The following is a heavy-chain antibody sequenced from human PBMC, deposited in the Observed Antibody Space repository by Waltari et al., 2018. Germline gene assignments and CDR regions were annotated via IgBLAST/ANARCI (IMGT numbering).Heavy chain of an antibody. CDR3: AKAVSLDY. CDR1: GFTFTSNA. J-gene: IGHJ4*02. CDR2: ISGSGGST. V-gene: IGHV3-23*01. Sequence: EVQLLESGGGLVQPGGSLRLSWSASGFTFTSNAWSWVRQAPGKGLELVSAISGSGGSTYFADSVKGRFTISRDNSKNTLYLQMNSLRAEDTAVYYCAKAVSLDYWGQGTLVTVSS.